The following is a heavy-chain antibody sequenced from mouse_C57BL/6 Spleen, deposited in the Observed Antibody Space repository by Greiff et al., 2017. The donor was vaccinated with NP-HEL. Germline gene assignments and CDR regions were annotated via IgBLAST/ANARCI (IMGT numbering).Heavy chain of an antibody. D-gene: IGHD1-1*01. Sequence: QVQLQQSGPELVKPGASVKISCKASGYAFSSSWMNWVKQRPGKGLEWIGRIYPGDGDTTYKGKFKGKATLTADTSSSTAYMKLSCRTSEDSAVYFCARAGDYYYGTPDDWGKGTTLTVSS. J-gene: IGHJ2*01. V-gene: IGHV1-82*01. CDR1: GYAFSSSW. CDR2: IYPGDGDT. CDR3: ARAGDYYYGTPDD.